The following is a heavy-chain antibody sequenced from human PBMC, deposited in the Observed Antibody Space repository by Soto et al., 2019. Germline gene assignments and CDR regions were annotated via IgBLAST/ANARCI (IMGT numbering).Heavy chain of an antibody. D-gene: IGHD3-10*01. V-gene: IGHV2-5*02. J-gene: IGHJ4*02. CDR1: GLSLSTYGVG. CDR2: IYWDDDT. Sequence: QITLKESGPTLVKPTQTLTLTCNFSGLSLSTYGVGVGWIRQPPGKALEWLALIYWDDDTRFSPSLNSRLAITKDTSKSQVVLTMTHMDPVDTATYYCAHRLGFSMAFDYWGPGSLVTVSS. CDR3: AHRLGFSMAFDY.